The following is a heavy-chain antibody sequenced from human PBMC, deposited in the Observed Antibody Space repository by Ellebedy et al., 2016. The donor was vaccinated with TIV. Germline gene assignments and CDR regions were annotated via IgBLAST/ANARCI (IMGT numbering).Heavy chain of an antibody. CDR1: GFTFSTYG. CDR2: IWYDGSNK. Sequence: PGGSLRLSCAASGFTFSTYGMHWVRQAPGKGLEWVAVIWYDGSNKYYADSVKGRFTISRDNSEKTLYLQMNSLRVEDTAVYYCARGAQTLIPDYWGQGTLVIVSS. V-gene: IGHV3-33*01. J-gene: IGHJ4*02. CDR3: ARGAQTLIPDY.